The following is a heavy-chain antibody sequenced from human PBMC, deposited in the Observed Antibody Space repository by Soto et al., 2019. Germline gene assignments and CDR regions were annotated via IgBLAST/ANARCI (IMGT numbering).Heavy chain of an antibody. V-gene: IGHV1-69*02. Sequence: QVQLVQSGAEVKKPGSSVKVPCKASGGTFSSYSFTWVRQAPGQGLEWMGRIMPFFGIASYAQKFQGRVTITADKSTSTAYMELSSLRSEDTAVYYCARNADIGDIGLVPAAINAMDVWGRGTTVTVSS. J-gene: IGHJ6*02. CDR1: GGTFSSYS. CDR3: ARNADIGDIGLVPAAINAMDV. D-gene: IGHD2-2*02. CDR2: IMPFFGIA.